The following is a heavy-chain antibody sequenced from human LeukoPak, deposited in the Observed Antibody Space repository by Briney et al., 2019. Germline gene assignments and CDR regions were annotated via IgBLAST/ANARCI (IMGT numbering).Heavy chain of an antibody. CDR3: AKTTHYDIFTGLDY. D-gene: IGHD3-9*01. V-gene: IGHV3-23*01. CDR1: GFTFSNYV. J-gene: IGHJ4*02. CDR2: ISGDASDT. Sequence: PGGSLRLSCAASGFTFSNYVMSWVRQAPGKGPEWVSGISGDASDTYYADSVKGRFTISRDNSKNTVSLQMNGLRAEDTAIYYCAKTTHYDIFTGLDYWGQGSLVTVSS.